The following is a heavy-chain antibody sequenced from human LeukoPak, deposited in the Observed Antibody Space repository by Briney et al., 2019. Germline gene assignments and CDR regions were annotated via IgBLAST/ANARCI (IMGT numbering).Heavy chain of an antibody. J-gene: IGHJ3*02. CDR2: ISSSSSTI. Sequence: PGGSLRLSCAASGFTFSNYAMNWVRQAPGKGLEWVSYISSSSSTIYYADSVKGRFTISRDNAKNSLYLQMNSLRAEDTAVYYCARANTIFPDAFDIWGQGTMVTVSS. D-gene: IGHD3-10*02. CDR1: GFTFSNYA. V-gene: IGHV3-48*01. CDR3: ARANTIFPDAFDI.